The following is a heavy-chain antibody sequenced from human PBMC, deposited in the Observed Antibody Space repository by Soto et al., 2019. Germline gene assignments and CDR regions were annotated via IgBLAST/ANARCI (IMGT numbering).Heavy chain of an antibody. V-gene: IGHV4-39*01. CDR3: ARHESHGWSWPGEDSSGWFNPPDY. CDR1: GGSISSSSYY. J-gene: IGHJ4*02. CDR2: IYYSGST. Sequence: QLQLQESGPGLVKPSETLSLTCTVSGGSISSSSYYWGWIRQPPGKGLEWIGSIYYSGSTYYNPSPKSRVTISVDTSKNQFSLKLSSVTAADTAVYYCARHESHGWSWPGEDSSGWFNPPDYWGQGTLVTVSS. D-gene: IGHD6-19*01.